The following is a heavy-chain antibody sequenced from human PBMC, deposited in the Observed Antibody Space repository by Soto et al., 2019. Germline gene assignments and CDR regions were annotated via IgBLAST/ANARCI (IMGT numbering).Heavy chain of an antibody. Sequence: SETLSLTCTVSGGSISSYYWSWIRQPPGKGLEWIGYIYYSGSTNYNPSLKSRVTISVDTSKNQFSLKLSSVTAADTAVYYCASATWLRFDYYYGMDVWGQGTTVTVSS. CDR3: ASATWLRFDYYYGMDV. V-gene: IGHV4-59*01. CDR2: IYYSGST. J-gene: IGHJ6*02. D-gene: IGHD5-12*01. CDR1: GGSISSYY.